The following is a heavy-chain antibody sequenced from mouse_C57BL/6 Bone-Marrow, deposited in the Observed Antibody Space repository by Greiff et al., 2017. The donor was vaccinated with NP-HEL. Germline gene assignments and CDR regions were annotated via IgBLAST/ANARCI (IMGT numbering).Heavy chain of an antibody. CDR1: GYTFTSYW. Sequence: QVQLQQPGAELVKPGASVKMSCKASGYTFTSYWITWVKQRPGQGLEWIGDIYPGSGSTNYNEKFKSKATLTVDTSSSTAYMQLSSLTSEDSAVYYCAMVLILRSYAMDYWGQGTSVTVSS. D-gene: IGHD1-1*01. V-gene: IGHV1-55*01. CDR3: AMVLILRSYAMDY. J-gene: IGHJ4*01. CDR2: IYPGSGST.